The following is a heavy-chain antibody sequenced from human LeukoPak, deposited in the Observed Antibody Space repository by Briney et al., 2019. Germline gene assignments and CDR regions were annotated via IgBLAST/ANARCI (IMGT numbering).Heavy chain of an antibody. D-gene: IGHD3-3*01. V-gene: IGHV1-18*01. Sequence: GASVKVSCKASGYTFTSYGISWVRQAPGQGLEWMGWISAYNGNTNYAQKLQGRVTMTTDTSTSTAYMELRSLRSDDTAVYYCARLGITIFGVVTRWFFDYWGQGTLVTVSS. CDR1: GYTFTSYG. J-gene: IGHJ4*02. CDR3: ARLGITIFGVVTRWFFDY. CDR2: ISAYNGNT.